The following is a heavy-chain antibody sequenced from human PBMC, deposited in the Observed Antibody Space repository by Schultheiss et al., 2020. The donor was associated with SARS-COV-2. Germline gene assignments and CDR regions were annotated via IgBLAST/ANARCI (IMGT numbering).Heavy chain of an antibody. Sequence: GGSLRLSCAASGFTFSSYAMSWVRQAPGKGLEWVANIKQGGSEKHYVDSVKGRFTISRDDAKNSMYLQMNSLRVEDTAVYYCAKGTVYCSSTSCYRYYYYYGMDVWGQGTTVTVSS. J-gene: IGHJ6*02. D-gene: IGHD2-2*01. CDR3: AKGTVYCSSTSCYRYYYYYGMDV. V-gene: IGHV3-7*01. CDR2: IKQGGSEK. CDR1: GFTFSSYA.